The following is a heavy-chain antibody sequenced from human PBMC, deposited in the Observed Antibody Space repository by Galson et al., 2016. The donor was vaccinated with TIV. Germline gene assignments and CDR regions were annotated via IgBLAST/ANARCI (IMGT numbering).Heavy chain of an antibody. J-gene: IGHJ3*01. Sequence: QSGAEVKKPGEPLKISCEGSGYSFSSYWIGWVRHKPGEGLEWIGVIHPADSDTRYSPSFRCQVTMSADKAINGAYLQWRTLKASDSAMYYCARRKEMTTNRLDAFDLWGQGTMVIVSS. D-gene: IGHD5-24*01. CDR3: ARRKEMTTNRLDAFDL. CDR2: IHPADSDT. V-gene: IGHV5-51*01. CDR1: GYSFSSYW.